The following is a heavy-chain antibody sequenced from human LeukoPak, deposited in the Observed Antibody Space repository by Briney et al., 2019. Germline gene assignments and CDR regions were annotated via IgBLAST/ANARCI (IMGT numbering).Heavy chain of an antibody. Sequence: ASVKVSCKASGYTFTSYGISWVRQAPGQGLEWMGWISAYNGNTNYAQKLQGRVTMTTDTSTSTAYMELRSLRSDDTAVYYCARAYFWSGHYKWRQYYFDYWGQGTLVTVSS. J-gene: IGHJ4*02. D-gene: IGHD3-3*01. CDR3: ARAYFWSGHYKWRQYYFDY. CDR2: ISAYNGNT. CDR1: GYTFTSYG. V-gene: IGHV1-18*01.